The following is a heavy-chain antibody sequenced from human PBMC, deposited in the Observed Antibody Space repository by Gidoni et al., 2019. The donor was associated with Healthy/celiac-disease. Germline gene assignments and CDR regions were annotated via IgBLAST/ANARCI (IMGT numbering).Heavy chain of an antibody. CDR2: FDPEDGET. J-gene: IGHJ6*02. CDR3: ATDRGIFGVVIPRYYYYGMDV. D-gene: IGHD3-3*01. V-gene: IGHV1-24*01. Sequence: QVQLVQSGAEVKKPGASVKVSCKVPGYTLTELSIPWVRQAPGKGLEWMGGFDPEDGETIYAQKFQGRVTMTEDTSTDTAYMELSSLRSEDTAVYYCATDRGIFGVVIPRYYYYGMDVWGQGTTVTVSS. CDR1: GYTLTELS.